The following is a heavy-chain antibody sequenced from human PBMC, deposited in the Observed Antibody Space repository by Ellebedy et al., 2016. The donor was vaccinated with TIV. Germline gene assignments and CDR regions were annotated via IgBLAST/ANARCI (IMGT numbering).Heavy chain of an antibody. CDR3: ARRGSNGDYALHINNWFDR. Sequence: GGSLRLSCVASGFSFRSYWMSWVRQAPGKGLEWVANIRDDSEKYYVDSVKGRFTISRDNSENSLYLQMHNLRADDTAVYFCARRGSNGDYALHINNWFDRWGPGTLVTVSS. D-gene: IGHD4-17*01. CDR1: GFSFRSYW. CDR2: IRDDSEK. J-gene: IGHJ5*02. V-gene: IGHV3-7*01.